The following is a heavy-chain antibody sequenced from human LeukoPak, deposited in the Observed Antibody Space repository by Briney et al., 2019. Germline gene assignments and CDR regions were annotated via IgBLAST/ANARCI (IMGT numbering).Heavy chain of an antibody. CDR2: IKYDGSEK. J-gene: IGHJ4*02. D-gene: IGHD3-16*01. CDR1: GLTFSNFW. V-gene: IGHV3-7*01. CDR3: ASGGRLDY. Sequence: PGGSLRLSCGASGLTFSNFWMSWVRQAPGKGLEWVANIKYDGSEKYYVDSVKGRFTISRDNAKNSVYLQMNSLRGEDTAVYYCASGGRLDYWGQGTLVTVPS.